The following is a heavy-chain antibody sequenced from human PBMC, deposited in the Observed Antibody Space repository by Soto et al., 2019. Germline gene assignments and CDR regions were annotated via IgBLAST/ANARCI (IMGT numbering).Heavy chain of an antibody. CDR2: ISYDGSNK. CDR1: GFTFSSYG. J-gene: IGHJ4*02. D-gene: IGHD6-19*01. CDR3: AKPTVAGSNDLDY. V-gene: IGHV3-30*18. Sequence: GGSLRLSCAASGFTFSSYGMHWVRQAPGKGLEWVAVISYDGSNKYYADSVKGRFTISRDNSKNTLYLQMNSLRADDTAVYYCAKPTVAGSNDLDYWGQGTLVTVSS.